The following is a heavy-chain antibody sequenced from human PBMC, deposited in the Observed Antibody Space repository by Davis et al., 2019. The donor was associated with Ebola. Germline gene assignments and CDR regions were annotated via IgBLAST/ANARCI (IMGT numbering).Heavy chain of an antibody. J-gene: IGHJ3*01. CDR1: GFTFSSYA. Sequence: PGGSLRLSCAASGFTFSSYAMHWVRQAPGKGLQSVARISTNGENTYYADSVKGRFTISRDNSKNTLYLQMNGLRVEDTAIYYCAKDNRNIWSDVWGQGTMVTVSS. D-gene: IGHD2/OR15-2a*01. V-gene: IGHV3-64D*08. CDR3: AKDNRNIWSDV. CDR2: ISTNGENT.